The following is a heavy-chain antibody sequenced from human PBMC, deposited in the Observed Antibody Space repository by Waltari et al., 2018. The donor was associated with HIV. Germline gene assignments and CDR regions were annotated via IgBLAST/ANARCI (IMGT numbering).Heavy chain of an antibody. CDR3: ARDQKPLYPNWFDP. CDR1: GGSLSSYY. CDR2: IYYSGIT. Sequence: QVQLQESAPGLVKPSETLSLTCTGSGGSLSSYYWSWIRQPPGKGLEWIGYIYYSGITNYNPSLKSRVTISVDTSKNQFSLKLSSVTAADTAVYYCARDQKPLYPNWFDPWGQGTLVTVSS. V-gene: IGHV4-59*01. J-gene: IGHJ5*02.